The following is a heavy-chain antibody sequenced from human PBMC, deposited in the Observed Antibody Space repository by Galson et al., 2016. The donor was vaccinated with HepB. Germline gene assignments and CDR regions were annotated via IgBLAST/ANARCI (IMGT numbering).Heavy chain of an antibody. CDR3: VRVAGCRDGRCSLWLD. V-gene: IGHV3-74*03. CDR2: VDTGGSSI. Sequence: SLRLSCAASGFAFNNYWIHWVRQAPGKGLEWVSRVDTGGSSIKYADSVKGRFTISRDNAKNTVNLEMKGLRAEDAALYYCVRVAGCRDGRCSLWLDWGQGALVTVSS. CDR1: GFAFNNYW. J-gene: IGHJ4*02. D-gene: IGHD2-15*01.